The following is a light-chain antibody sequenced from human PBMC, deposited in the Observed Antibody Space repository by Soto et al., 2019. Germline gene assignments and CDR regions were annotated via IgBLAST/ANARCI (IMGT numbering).Light chain of an antibody. V-gene: IGKV1-33*01. CDR2: DAS. Sequence: DIQMTQSPSSLSASVGDRVTITCQASQDISNYLNWYQQKPGKAPKLLIYDASNLGTGVPSRFSGSGSGTDVTFTISSLQPEDIATYYCQQYDNLPLTFGGGTKVDIK. CDR3: QQYDNLPLT. J-gene: IGKJ4*01. CDR1: QDISNY.